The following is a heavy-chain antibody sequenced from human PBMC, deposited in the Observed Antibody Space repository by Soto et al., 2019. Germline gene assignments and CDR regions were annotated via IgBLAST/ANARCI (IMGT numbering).Heavy chain of an antibody. CDR3: ARLDY. CDR2: IYYGGTA. J-gene: IGHJ4*02. Sequence: PSETLSLTCTVSGGSISSSSHYWGWIRQPPGKGLEWIGSIYYGGTAYYNPSLKSRVTISVDTSKNQFSLNLTSVTAADTAVYYCARLDYWGQGTLVTVSS. CDR1: GGSISSSSHY. V-gene: IGHV4-39*01.